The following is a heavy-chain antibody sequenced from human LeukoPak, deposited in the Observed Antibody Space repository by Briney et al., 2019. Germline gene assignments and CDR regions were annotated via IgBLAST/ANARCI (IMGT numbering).Heavy chain of an antibody. Sequence: QPGGSLRLSCAASGFTFSTYWMHWVRQAPGKGLVWVSRIKSDGSSIMYADSVRGRFTISRDNAKNTLYLQMNSLRAEDTAIYYCARDGYGFNNLDCWGQGTLVTVSS. CDR3: ARDGYGFNNLDC. D-gene: IGHD2-2*03. V-gene: IGHV3-74*03. CDR1: GFTFSTYW. CDR2: IKSDGSSI. J-gene: IGHJ4*02.